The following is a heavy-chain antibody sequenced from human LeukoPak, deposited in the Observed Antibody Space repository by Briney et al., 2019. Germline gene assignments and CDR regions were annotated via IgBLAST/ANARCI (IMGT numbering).Heavy chain of an antibody. CDR1: GFTFSSYA. J-gene: IGHJ4*02. Sequence: PGGSLRLSCAASGFTFSSYAMSWVRQAPGKGLEWVSAISGSGGSTYYADSVKGRFTISRDNSKNTLYLQMNSLRAEDTAVYYCAKGRRDYYDSSGYYFDYWGQGTLVTVSS. CDR3: AKGRRDYYDSSGYYFDY. V-gene: IGHV3-23*01. CDR2: ISGSGGST. D-gene: IGHD3-22*01.